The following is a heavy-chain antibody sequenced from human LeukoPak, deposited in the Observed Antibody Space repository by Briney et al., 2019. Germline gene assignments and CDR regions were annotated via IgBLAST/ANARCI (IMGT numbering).Heavy chain of an antibody. CDR2: IYYTGDT. J-gene: IGHJ2*01. Sequence: SETLSLICTVSGGSIRGHYCSWVRQPPGKGLEYIGYIYYTGDTHYNPSLKSRVTISSDTSTTQVSLKLSSVTAADTAVYYCARLRSDDISGSYPFDLWGRGTLVTVSS. CDR1: GGSIRGHY. V-gene: IGHV4-59*11. CDR3: ARLRSDDISGSYPFDL. D-gene: IGHD3-22*01.